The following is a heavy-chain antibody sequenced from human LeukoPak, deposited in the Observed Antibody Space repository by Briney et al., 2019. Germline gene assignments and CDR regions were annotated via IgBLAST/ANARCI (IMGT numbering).Heavy chain of an antibody. J-gene: IGHJ6*03. CDR3: ARAAGIAAAGMGYYYYYMDV. CDR1: GYTFTGYY. Sequence: ASVKVSCKASGYTFTGYYMHWVRQAPGQGLEWMGWINPNSGGTNYAQKFQGRATMTRDTSISTAYMELSRLRSDDTAVYYCARAAGIAAAGMGYYYYYMDVWGKGTTVTVSS. V-gene: IGHV1-2*02. D-gene: IGHD6-13*01. CDR2: INPNSGGT.